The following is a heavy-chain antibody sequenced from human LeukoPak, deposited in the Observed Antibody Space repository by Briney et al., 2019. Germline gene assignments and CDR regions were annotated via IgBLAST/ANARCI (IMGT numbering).Heavy chain of an antibody. Sequence: ASVKVSCKASGYTFTSYYMHWVRQAPGQGLEWMGIINPSGGSTSYAQKFQGRVTMNRDTSTSAVYMELSSLRSEDTAVYYCARDLGGSCIDYWGQGTLVTVSS. J-gene: IGHJ4*02. V-gene: IGHV1-46*01. D-gene: IGHD2-15*01. CDR2: INPSGGST. CDR3: ARDLGGSCIDY. CDR1: GYTFTSYY.